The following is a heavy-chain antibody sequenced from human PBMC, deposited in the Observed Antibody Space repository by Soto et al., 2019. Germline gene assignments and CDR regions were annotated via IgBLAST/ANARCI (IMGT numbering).Heavy chain of an antibody. V-gene: IGHV3-33*01. D-gene: IGHD3-10*01. Sequence: QVQLVESGGGVVQPGRSLRLSCAASGFTFSSYGMHWVRQAPGKGLEWVAVIWYDGSNKYYADSVKGRFTISRDNSKNTLYLQMNSLRAEDTAVYYCARSGRWFGENNWFDAWGKGTLVTVSS. CDR3: ARSGRWFGENNWFDA. CDR1: GFTFSSYG. J-gene: IGHJ5*02. CDR2: IWYDGSNK.